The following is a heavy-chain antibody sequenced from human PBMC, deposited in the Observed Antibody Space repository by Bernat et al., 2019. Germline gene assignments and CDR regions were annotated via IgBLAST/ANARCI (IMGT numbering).Heavy chain of an antibody. Sequence: EVQLLESGGGLVQPGGSLRLSCAASGFTFSSYAMSWVRQAPGKGLEWVSAISGSGGSTYYADSVKGRFTISRDNSKNTLYLQMNSLRSEDTAVYYCARSFSGWYFTSYYYYGMDVWGQGTTVTVSS. CDR1: GFTFSSYA. CDR3: ARSFSGWYFTSYYYYGMDV. CDR2: ISGSGGST. J-gene: IGHJ6*02. V-gene: IGHV3-23*01. D-gene: IGHD6-19*01.